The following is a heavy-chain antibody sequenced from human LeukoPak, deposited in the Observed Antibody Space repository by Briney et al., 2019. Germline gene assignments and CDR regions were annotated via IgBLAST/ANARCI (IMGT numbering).Heavy chain of an antibody. CDR3: ATRLHLWEADAFDT. Sequence: AGGSLRLSCVASGFTVNSNYMRWVRQAPGKGLECLSFIYSGGTTYYADTVTGRFTISGYNSKSTLYLQMNSLTVEDTAVYYCATRLHLWEADAFDTWGQGTMVIVSS. CDR1: GFTVNSNY. V-gene: IGHV3-66*01. J-gene: IGHJ3*02. D-gene: IGHD3-16*01. CDR2: IYSGGTT.